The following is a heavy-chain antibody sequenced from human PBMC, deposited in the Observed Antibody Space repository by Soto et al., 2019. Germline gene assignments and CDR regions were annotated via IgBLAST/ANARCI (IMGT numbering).Heavy chain of an antibody. CDR3: ARDIGYCGDTSCPYYYYHGMDV. J-gene: IGHJ6*02. V-gene: IGHV3-30-3*01. CDR1: GFTFSRYG. D-gene: IGHD2-2*01. Sequence: GGSLRLSCAASGFTFSRYGMYWVRQAPGKGLEWVSIISYDGSNKYYADSVKGRFTISRDNSKNTLYLQMNSLRAEDTAVYYCARDIGYCGDTSCPYYYYHGMDVWGQGTTVTVSS. CDR2: ISYDGSNK.